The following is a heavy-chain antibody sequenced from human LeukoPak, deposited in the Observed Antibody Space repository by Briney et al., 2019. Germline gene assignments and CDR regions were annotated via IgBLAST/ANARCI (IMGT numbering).Heavy chain of an antibody. J-gene: IGHJ5*02. Sequence: SETLSLTCTVSGGSISSYYWSWIRQPPGKGLEWIGYISYSGSTNYNPSLKSRVTISVDTSKNQFSLKLSSVTAADTAVYYCARSPGSYYDSLDWFDPWGQGTLVTASS. CDR3: ARSPGSYYDSLDWFDP. D-gene: IGHD3-3*01. CDR1: GGSISSYY. V-gene: IGHV4-59*08. CDR2: ISYSGST.